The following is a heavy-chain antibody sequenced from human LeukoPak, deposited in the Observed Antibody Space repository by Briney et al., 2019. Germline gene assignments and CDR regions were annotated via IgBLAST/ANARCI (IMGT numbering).Heavy chain of an antibody. V-gene: IGHV3-9*01. CDR1: GFTFDDYA. D-gene: IGHD3-10*01. J-gene: IGHJ3*02. CDR2: ISWNSGII. CDR3: ARGGGITMVRGARLEAFDI. Sequence: GGSLRLSCAASGFTFDDYAMYWVRQAPGKGLEWVSGISWNSGIIGYADSVKGRFTISRDNAKNSLYLQMNSLRAEDTAVYYCARGGGITMVRGARLEAFDIWGQGTMVTVSS.